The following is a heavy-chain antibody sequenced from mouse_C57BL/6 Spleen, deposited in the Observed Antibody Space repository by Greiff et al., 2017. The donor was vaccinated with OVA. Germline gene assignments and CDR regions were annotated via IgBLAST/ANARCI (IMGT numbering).Heavy chain of an antibody. CDR1: GYTFTSYW. CDR3: ARSGDSSGYLCAY. D-gene: IGHD3-2*02. Sequence: VQLQQPGTELVKPGASVTLSCKASGYTFTSYWMHWVQQRPGQGLEWIGNINPSNGGTNYNEKFKSKATLTVDKSSSTAYMQLSSLTSEDSAVYYGARSGDSSGYLCAYWGQGTLVTVSA. CDR2: INPSNGGT. V-gene: IGHV1-53*01. J-gene: IGHJ3*01.